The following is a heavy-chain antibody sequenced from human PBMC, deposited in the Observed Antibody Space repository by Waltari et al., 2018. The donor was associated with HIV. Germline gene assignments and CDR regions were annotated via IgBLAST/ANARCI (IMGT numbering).Heavy chain of an antibody. V-gene: IGHV4-38-2*01. CDR3: ARQNQCSGGSCHDAYFDN. CDR2: DSHSGST. J-gene: IGHJ4*02. D-gene: IGHD2-15*01. Sequence: QVQLQESGPGLVKPSETLSLTSAVSGYSITSAYYWGRIRHPPGRGLEWIGSDSHSGSTYYNPSLKLQVTISVDTAKDQFSLKLGSVTAADTAVYYCARQNQCSGGSCHDAYFDNWGQGTLVTVSS. CDR1: GYSITSAYY.